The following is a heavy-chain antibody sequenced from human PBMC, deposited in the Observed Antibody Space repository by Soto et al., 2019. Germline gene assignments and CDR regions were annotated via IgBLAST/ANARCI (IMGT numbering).Heavy chain of an antibody. CDR3: VKDISGAYSGPNYDA. CDR2: LNWNSVTP. J-gene: IGHJ4*02. V-gene: IGHV3-9*01. Sequence: QPGGSLRLSCAASGFNFGDYAMHWVRQTPGQGMEWVSGLNWNSVTPGYGDAVKGGFSISRDNGKYALYLQMTSLRPEDTALYYCVKDISGAYSGPNYDAWGQGTLVTVSS. D-gene: IGHD1-26*01. CDR1: GFNFGDYA.